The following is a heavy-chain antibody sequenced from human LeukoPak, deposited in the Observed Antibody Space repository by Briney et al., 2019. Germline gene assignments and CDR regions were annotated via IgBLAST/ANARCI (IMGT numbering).Heavy chain of an antibody. CDR2: INPSGGST. D-gene: IGHD3-22*01. V-gene: IGHV1-46*01. CDR3: ARDTRPSYDSSGYYYPGDY. Sequence: ASVKVSCKASGYTFTSYYMHWVRQAPGQGLGWMAIINPSGGSTSYAQKFQGRATMTRDTSTSTVYMELSSLRSEDTAVYYCARDTRPSYDSSGYYYPGDYWGQGTLVTVSS. CDR1: GYTFTSYY. J-gene: IGHJ4*02.